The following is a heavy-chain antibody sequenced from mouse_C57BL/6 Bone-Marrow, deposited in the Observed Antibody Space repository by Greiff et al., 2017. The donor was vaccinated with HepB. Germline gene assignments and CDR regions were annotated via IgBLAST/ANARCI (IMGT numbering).Heavy chain of an antibody. D-gene: IGHD2-3*01. J-gene: IGHJ4*01. Sequence: QVQLQQPGTELVKPGASVKLSCKASGYTFTSYWMHWVKQRPGQGLEWIGNINPSNGGTNYNEKFKSKATLTVDKSSSTAYMQRSSLTSEDSAVFYCAVCVVYDGYTDYYAMDYWGQGTSVTVSS. CDR1: GYTFTSYW. CDR3: AVCVVYDGYTDYYAMDY. CDR2: INPSNGGT. V-gene: IGHV1-53*01.